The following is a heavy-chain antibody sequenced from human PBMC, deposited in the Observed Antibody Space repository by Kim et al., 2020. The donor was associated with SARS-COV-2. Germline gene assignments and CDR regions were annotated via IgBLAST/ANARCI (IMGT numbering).Heavy chain of an antibody. V-gene: IGHV3-7*01. Sequence: GGSLRLSCTASQFTFSDYWMYWVRQAPGMGLEWVANINRDGSAKYYMDSVKGRFTISRDNAKNSVSLQMNSLRAEDTAVYYCVRGVHSGYDLAYWGQGT. CDR1: QFTFSDYW. D-gene: IGHD5-12*01. J-gene: IGHJ4*02. CDR3: VRGVHSGYDLAY. CDR2: INRDGSAK.